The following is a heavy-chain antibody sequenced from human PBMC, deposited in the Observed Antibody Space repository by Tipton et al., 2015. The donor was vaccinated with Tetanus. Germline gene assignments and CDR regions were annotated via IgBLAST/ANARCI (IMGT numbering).Heavy chain of an antibody. D-gene: IGHD2-21*01. CDR2: IYYTGST. CDR1: GASSTSGDYY. J-gene: IGHJ3*02. CDR3: ARWIASGKGAFDI. Sequence: TLSLTCTVSGASSTSGDYYWAWIRQPPGKGPEWIGSIYYTGSTYYNPSLKSRVTISEDTSKNQFSLKLSSVIAADTAMYYCARWIASGKGAFDIWGQGTMVTVSS. V-gene: IGHV4-39*01.